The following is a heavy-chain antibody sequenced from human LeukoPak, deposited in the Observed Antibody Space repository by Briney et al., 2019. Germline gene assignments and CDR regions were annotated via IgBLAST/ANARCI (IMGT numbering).Heavy chain of an antibody. J-gene: IGHJ4*02. V-gene: IGHV3-23*01. CDR1: GFTFRNYA. CDR3: AKELDSSGYFDF. Sequence: GGSLRLSCAASGFTFRNYAMSWVRQAPGKGLELVSAISGSGGSTYYADSVKGRFTISRDNSKNTLYLQMNSLRAEDTAVYYCAKELDSSGYFDFWGQGTLVTVSS. D-gene: IGHD3-22*01. CDR2: ISGSGGST.